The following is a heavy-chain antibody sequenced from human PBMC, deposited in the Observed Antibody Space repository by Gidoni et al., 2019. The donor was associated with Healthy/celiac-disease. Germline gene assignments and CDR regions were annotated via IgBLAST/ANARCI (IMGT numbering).Heavy chain of an antibody. J-gene: IGHJ4*02. Sequence: QVQLQASGPGLVKPSETLSLTCTVSGYSISSGYYWGWIRPPPGKGLEWIGSIYHSGSTYYNPSLKSRVTISVDTSKNQFSLKLSSVTAADTAVYYCARGTSPIDYWGQGTLVTVSS. CDR1: GYSISSGYY. CDR2: IYHSGST. D-gene: IGHD2-8*01. CDR3: ARGTSPIDY. V-gene: IGHV4-38-2*02.